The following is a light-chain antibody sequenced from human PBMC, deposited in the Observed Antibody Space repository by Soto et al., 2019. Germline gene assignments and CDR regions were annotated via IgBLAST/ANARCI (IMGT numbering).Light chain of an antibody. V-gene: IGKV1-33*01. J-gene: IGKJ4*01. CDR2: DAS. CDR1: QDISTY. CDR3: LQHNSYPLT. Sequence: DIQMTQSPSSLSASVGDTVTITCQASQDISTYLNWYQHKPGKAPKLLIYDASTLETGAPSRFSGSGSGADFTLTISSLRPEDIATYYCLQHNSYPLTFGGGTKVEIK.